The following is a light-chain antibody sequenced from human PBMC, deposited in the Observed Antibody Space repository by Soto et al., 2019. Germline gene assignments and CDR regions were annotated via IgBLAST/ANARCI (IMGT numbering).Light chain of an antibody. CDR1: QSVSSY. V-gene: IGKV3-11*01. Sequence: EIVLTQSPATLSLSPGERATLSCRASQSVSSYLAWYQQKPGQAPRLLIYDASNRATGIPARFSGSGSGTDFTLTTSSLEPEDFAVYYCQQRSNWPAFGPGTKGDIK. CDR2: DAS. CDR3: QQRSNWPA. J-gene: IGKJ3*01.